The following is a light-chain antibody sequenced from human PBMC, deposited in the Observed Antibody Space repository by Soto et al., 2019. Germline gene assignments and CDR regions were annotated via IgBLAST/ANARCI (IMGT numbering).Light chain of an antibody. Sequence: QSVLTQPASVSGSPGQSITISCTGTYNDIGSYAYVAWYQHQPGNAPRLMIYDVTNRPSGTSHRFSGSRSGNTASLTISGLRAEDEATYFCSSYTSTSNVIFGGGTKVTVL. J-gene: IGLJ2*01. CDR2: DVT. CDR3: SSYTSTSNVI. CDR1: YNDIGSYAY. V-gene: IGLV2-14*03.